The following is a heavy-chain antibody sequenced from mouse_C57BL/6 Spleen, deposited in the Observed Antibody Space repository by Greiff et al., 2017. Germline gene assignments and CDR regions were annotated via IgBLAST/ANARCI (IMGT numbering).Heavy chain of an antibody. V-gene: IGHV1-81*01. CDR3: ARSGSSSWYFDV. CDR2: IYPRSGNT. J-gene: IGHJ1*03. CDR1: GYTFTSYG. Sequence: QVQLQQSGAELARPGASVKLSCKASGYTFTSYGISWVKQRPGQGLEWIGEIYPRSGNTYYNEKFKGKATLTADKSSSTAYMELRSLTSEDSAVYFCARSGSSSWYFDVWGTGTTVTVSS. D-gene: IGHD1-1*01.